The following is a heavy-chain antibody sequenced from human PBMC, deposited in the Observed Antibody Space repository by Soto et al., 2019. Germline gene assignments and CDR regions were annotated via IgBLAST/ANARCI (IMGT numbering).Heavy chain of an antibody. CDR3: ARVKLVTTLNYFDY. V-gene: IGHV4-4*02. CDR1: GFTFSSDW. CDR2: IYHSGST. D-gene: IGHD4-17*01. Sequence: PGGSLRLSCSASGFTFSSDWMHWVRQAPGKGLEWIGEIYHSGSTNYNPSLKGRVTISVDKSKNQFSLKLSSVTAADTAVYYCARVKLVTTLNYFDYWGQGTLVTVSS. J-gene: IGHJ4*02.